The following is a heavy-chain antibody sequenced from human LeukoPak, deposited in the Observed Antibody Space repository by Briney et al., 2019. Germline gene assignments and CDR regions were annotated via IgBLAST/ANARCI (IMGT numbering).Heavy chain of an antibody. CDR3: ARDGRPDALDI. Sequence: GGSLRLSCAASGFTFSSYGMHWVRQAPGKGLEWVAVISYDGSNKYYADSVKGRFTISRDDSKNTLYLQMNSLRAEDTAVYYCARDGRPDALDIWGQGTMVTVSS. CDR1: GFTFSSYG. V-gene: IGHV3-30*03. CDR2: ISYDGSNK. J-gene: IGHJ3*02.